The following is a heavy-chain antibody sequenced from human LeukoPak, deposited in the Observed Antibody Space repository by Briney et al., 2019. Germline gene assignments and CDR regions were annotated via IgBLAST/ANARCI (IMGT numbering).Heavy chain of an antibody. D-gene: IGHD6-19*01. CDR1: GGSISSYY. CDR3: ARVRSGRLDY. Sequence: SETLSLTCTVSGGSISSYYWSWMRQPPGKGLEWIGYIYYSGSPNYNPSLKSRVTISVDTSKNQFSLKLSSVTAADTAVYYCARVRSGRLDYWGQGTLVTVSS. CDR2: IYYSGSP. J-gene: IGHJ4*02. V-gene: IGHV4-59*01.